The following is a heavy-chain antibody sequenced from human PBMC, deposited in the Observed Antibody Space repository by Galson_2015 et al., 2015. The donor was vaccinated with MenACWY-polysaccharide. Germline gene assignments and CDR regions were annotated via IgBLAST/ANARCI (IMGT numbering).Heavy chain of an antibody. CDR1: GFTFSTYW. CDR3: AGGYMAHD. CDR2: IKSDGSST. J-gene: IGHJ4*02. D-gene: IGHD5-12*01. Sequence: SLRLSCAASGFTFSTYWMHWVRHAPGTGLGWVSRIKSDGSSTNYADSVKRRFTISRDNAKNTLYLQRNRVRADDTALYYCAGGYMAHDWGQGTLVTVSA. V-gene: IGHV3-74*01.